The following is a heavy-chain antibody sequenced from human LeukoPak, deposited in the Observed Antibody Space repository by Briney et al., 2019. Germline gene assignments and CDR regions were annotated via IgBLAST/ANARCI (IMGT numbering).Heavy chain of an antibody. V-gene: IGHV3-23*01. CDR1: GFTFSSYA. D-gene: IGHD6-6*01. CDR2: ITSSGGSS. CDR3: AKDQASGQLVPLYFDN. Sequence: PGGSLRLSCAASGFTFSSYAMSWVRQAPGKGLEWVSGITSSGGSSYYADSVMGRFTISRDNSKNTLYLQMDNLRAEGTAVYYCAKDQASGQLVPLYFDNWGQGTLVTVSS. J-gene: IGHJ4*02.